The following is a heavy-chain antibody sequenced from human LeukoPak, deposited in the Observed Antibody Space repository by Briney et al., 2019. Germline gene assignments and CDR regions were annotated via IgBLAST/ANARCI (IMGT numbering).Heavy chain of an antibody. CDR2: ISSSSYI. CDR1: GFTFSSYS. J-gene: IGHJ6*03. V-gene: IGHV3-21*01. CDR3: AREYYYDSSGYYYASYYMDV. D-gene: IGHD3-22*01. Sequence: PGGSLRLSCAASGFTFSSYSMNWVRQAPGKGLEWVSSISSSSYIYYADSVKGRFTISRDNAKNSLYLQMNSLRAEDTAVYYCAREYYYDSSGYYYASYYMDVWGKGTRSPSP.